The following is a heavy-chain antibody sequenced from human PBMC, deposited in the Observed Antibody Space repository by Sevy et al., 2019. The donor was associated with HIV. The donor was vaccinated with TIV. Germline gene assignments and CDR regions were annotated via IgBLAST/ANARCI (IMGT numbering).Heavy chain of an antibody. CDR3: ARAGVGACFDY. CDR2: MKHDGSEK. J-gene: IGHJ4*02. V-gene: IGHV3-7*03. D-gene: IGHD1-26*01. Sequence: GGSLRLSCATSGFTFSDYWMTWVRQAPGKGLEWVAFMKHDGSEKSYVDSVKGRFTISRDNAKKSLDLQMNSLRVEDTAVYYCARAGVGACFDYWGQGTLVTVSS. CDR1: GFTFSDYW.